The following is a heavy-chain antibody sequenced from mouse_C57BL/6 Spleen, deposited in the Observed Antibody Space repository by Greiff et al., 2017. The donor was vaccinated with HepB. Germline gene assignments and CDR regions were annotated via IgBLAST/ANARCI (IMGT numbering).Heavy chain of an antibody. D-gene: IGHD1-1*01. Sequence: VQLQQSGPVLVKPGASVKMSCKASGYTFTDYYMNWVKQSHGKSLEWIGVINPYNGGTSYNKKFKGKATLTVDKSSSTAYMELNSLTSEDSAVYYCASCLNYYGSTRFAYWGQGTLVTVSA. CDR3: ASCLNYYGSTRFAY. CDR1: GYTFTDYY. CDR2: INPYNGGT. V-gene: IGHV1-19*01. J-gene: IGHJ3*01.